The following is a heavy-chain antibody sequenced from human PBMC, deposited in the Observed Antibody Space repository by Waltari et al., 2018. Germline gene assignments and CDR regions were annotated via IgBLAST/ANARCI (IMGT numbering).Heavy chain of an antibody. CDR2: INPSGGST. V-gene: IGHV1-46*01. J-gene: IGHJ4*02. D-gene: IGHD6-19*01. Sequence: QVQLVQSGAEVKKPGASVKVSCKASGYTFTSYYMHWVRQAPGQGLEWMGIINPSGGSTSYAQKFQGRGTMTRDTSTSTVYMELSSLRSEDTAVYYCARSEKGNGYSSGCFDYWGQGTLVTVSS. CDR1: GYTFTSYY. CDR3: ARSEKGNGYSSGCFDY.